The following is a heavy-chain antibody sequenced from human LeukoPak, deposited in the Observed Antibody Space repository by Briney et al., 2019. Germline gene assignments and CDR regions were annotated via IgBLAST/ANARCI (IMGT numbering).Heavy chain of an antibody. CDR3: ARGEPSITMITNAFDI. CDR2: IYHSGST. D-gene: IGHD3-22*01. Sequence: SETLSLTCAVYGGSFSGYYWSWIRQPPGKGLEWIGYIYHSGSTYYNPSLKSRVTISVDRSKNQFSLKLSSVTAADTAVYYCARGEPSITMITNAFDIWGQGTMVTVSS. V-gene: IGHV4-34*01. CDR1: GGSFSGYY. J-gene: IGHJ3*02.